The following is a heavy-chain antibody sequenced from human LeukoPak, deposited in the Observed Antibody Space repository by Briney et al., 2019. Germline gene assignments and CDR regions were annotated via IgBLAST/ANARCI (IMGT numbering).Heavy chain of an antibody. CDR2: IYHSGST. J-gene: IGHJ6*03. CDR1: GYSISSGYY. CDR3: ARGGKCSGGSCSRKALLVRLWYYYYMDV. D-gene: IGHD2-15*01. V-gene: IGHV4-38-2*02. Sequence: RTSETLSLTCTVSGYSISSGYYWGWIRQPPGKGLEWIGSIYHSGSTYYNPSLKSRVTISVDTSKNQFSLKLSSVTAADTAVYYCARGGKCSGGSCSRKALLVRLWYYYYMDVWGKGTTVTVSS.